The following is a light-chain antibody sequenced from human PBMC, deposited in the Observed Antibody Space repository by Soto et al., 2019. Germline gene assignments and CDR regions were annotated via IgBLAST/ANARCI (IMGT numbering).Light chain of an antibody. J-gene: IGLJ1*01. CDR1: SSDVGGYNY. Sequence: QSAPTQPASVSGSPGQSITISCTGTSSDVGGYNYVSWYQQHPGKAPKLMIYDVSNRPSGVSNRFSGSKSGNTASLTISGLEAEDEADYYCISYTSSSTLYVFGTGTKVTVL. V-gene: IGLV2-14*01. CDR3: ISYTSSSTLYV. CDR2: DVS.